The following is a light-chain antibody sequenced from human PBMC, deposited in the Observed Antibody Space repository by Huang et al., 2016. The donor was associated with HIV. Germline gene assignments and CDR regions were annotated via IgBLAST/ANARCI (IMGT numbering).Light chain of an antibody. J-gene: IGKJ2*01. CDR3: LQALQAPPYT. V-gene: IGKV2-28*01. CDR2: LAS. CDR1: QSLLHSNGYNY. Sequence: DIVMIQSPLSLPVTPGEPASISCRSTQSLLHSNGYNYLDWYLQKPGQSPQLLIYLASSRACGGPDRCSSSGSGTDYTLNISRVEADDVGLYYCLQALQAPPYTFGQGTKLEI.